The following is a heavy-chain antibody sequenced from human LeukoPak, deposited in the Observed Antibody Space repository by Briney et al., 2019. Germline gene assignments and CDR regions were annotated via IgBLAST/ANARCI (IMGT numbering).Heavy chain of an antibody. V-gene: IGHV4-59*08. J-gene: IGHJ5*02. CDR1: GGSISSYY. CDR3: ARQAVTGGWFDP. D-gene: IGHD2-21*02. CDR2: IYYSGST. Sequence: SETLSLTCTVSGGSISSYYWSWIRQPPGKGLEWIGYIYYSGSTNYNPSLKSRVTISVDTSKNQFCLKLSSVTAADTAVYYCARQAVTGGWFDPWGQGTLVTVSS.